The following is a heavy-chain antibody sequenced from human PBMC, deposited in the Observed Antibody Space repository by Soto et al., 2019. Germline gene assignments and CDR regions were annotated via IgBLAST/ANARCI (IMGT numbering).Heavy chain of an antibody. CDR3: AREIATTGEYYFDY. J-gene: IGHJ4*02. CDR1: GFTFSSYW. Sequence: EVQLVESGGGLVQPGGSLRLSCAASGFTFSSYWMHWVRQAPGKGLVWVSRINRDGSSINYADSARGRVTISRDNAKHTLYLQVNGLRAEDTAVYYCAREIATTGEYYFDYWGQGILVTVSS. CDR2: INRDGSSI. V-gene: IGHV3-74*01. D-gene: IGHD6-13*01.